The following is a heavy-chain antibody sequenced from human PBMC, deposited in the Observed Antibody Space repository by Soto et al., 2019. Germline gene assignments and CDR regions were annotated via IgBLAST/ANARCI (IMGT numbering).Heavy chain of an antibody. V-gene: IGHV3-30*18. D-gene: IGHD3-10*01. CDR3: AKDGGYYGSGSHTSMDV. CDR2: ISYDGSNK. CDR1: GFTFSSYG. Sequence: QVQLVESGGGVVQPGRSLRLSCAASGFTFSSYGMHWVRQAPGKGLEWVAVISYDGSNKYYADSVKGRFTISRDNSKNXXYLQMNSLRAEDTAVYYCAKDGGYYGSGSHTSMDVWGQGTTVTVSS. J-gene: IGHJ6*02.